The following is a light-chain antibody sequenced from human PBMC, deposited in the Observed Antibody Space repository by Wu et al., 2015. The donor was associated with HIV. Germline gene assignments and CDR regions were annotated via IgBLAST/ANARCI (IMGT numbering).Light chain of an antibody. Sequence: EIVVTQSPATLSVSPGGRVTLSCRASQIIATNLAWYQQKPGQPPRLLIYDASTRAAGFPARFSGGGSGTEFTLTISTLQSGDVAVYYCQQYNGWPXTFGKGPRWKS. V-gene: IGKV3-15*01. J-gene: IGKJ1*01. CDR3: QQYNGWPXT. CDR1: QIIATN. CDR2: DAS.